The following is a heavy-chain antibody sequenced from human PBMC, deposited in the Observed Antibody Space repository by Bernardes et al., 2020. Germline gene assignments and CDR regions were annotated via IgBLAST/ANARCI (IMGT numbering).Heavy chain of an antibody. CDR1: GGSISAYS. CDR2: IYDSGST. J-gene: IGHJ4*02. V-gene: IGHV4-59*08. D-gene: IGHD6-25*01. CDR3: ARRRRRGDVDY. Sequence: SETLSLTCPLSGGSISAYSWSWNRQPPGKWLEWNGYIYDSGSTDYNPSLRSRVTISVDTSKNQFSLKVTSVTAADTAVYYCARRRRRGDVDYWGQGTLVTVSS.